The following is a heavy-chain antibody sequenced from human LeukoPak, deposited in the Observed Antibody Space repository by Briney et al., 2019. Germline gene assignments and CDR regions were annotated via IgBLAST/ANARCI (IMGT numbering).Heavy chain of an antibody. CDR2: IRSKAYGGTT. CDR3: TIVRGGNSGYNWFDP. V-gene: IGHV3-49*04. J-gene: IGHJ5*02. CDR1: GFTFGDYA. Sequence: PGGSLRLSCTASGFTFGDYAMSWVRQAPGKGLEWVGFIRSKAYGGTTEYAASVEGRFTISRDDSKSIAYLQMNSLKTEDTAVYYCTIVRGGNSGYNWFDPWGQGTLVTVSS. D-gene: IGHD4-23*01.